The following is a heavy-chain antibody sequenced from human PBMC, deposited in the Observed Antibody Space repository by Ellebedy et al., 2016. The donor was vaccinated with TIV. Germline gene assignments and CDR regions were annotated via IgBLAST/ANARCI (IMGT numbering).Heavy chain of an antibody. CDR2: IKSTTDGATT. J-gene: IGHJ6*02. Sequence: GGSLRLXXAASGFIFSSAWMSWVRQAPGKGLEWVGQIKSTTDGATTDFAAPVKGRFTISRDDSKNTLHLEMNSLKTEDTAVYYCTTDQVGFGMDAWGQGTTVIVSS. D-gene: IGHD1-26*01. CDR1: GFIFSSAW. V-gene: IGHV3-15*01. CDR3: TTDQVGFGMDA.